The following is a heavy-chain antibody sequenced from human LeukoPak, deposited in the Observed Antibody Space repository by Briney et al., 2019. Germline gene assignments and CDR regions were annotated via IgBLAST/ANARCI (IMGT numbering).Heavy chain of an antibody. J-gene: IGHJ5*02. CDR3: ARGGDIVVVPAARNNWFDP. V-gene: IGHV4-34*01. CDR2: INHSGST. Sequence: SETLSLTCAVYGGSFSGYYWSWIRQPPWKGLEWIGEINHSGSTNYNRSLKSRVTISVDTSKDQFSLKLRSVAAADTAVYYCARGGDIVVVPAARNNWFDPWGQGTLVTVSS. CDR1: GGSFSGYY. D-gene: IGHD2-2*01.